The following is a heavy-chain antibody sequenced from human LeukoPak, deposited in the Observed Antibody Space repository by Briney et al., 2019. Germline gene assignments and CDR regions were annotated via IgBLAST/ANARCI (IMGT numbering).Heavy chain of an antibody. CDR1: GYTFTSYG. CDR3: ARGHSSGSPYYFDY. J-gene: IGHJ4*02. CDR2: ISAYNGNT. D-gene: IGHD3-22*01. Sequence: ASVKVSCKASGYTFTSYGISCVRQAPGQGLEWMGWISAYNGNTNYAQKLQGRVTMTTDASASTAYMELRSLRSDDTAVYYCARGHSSGSPYYFDYWGQGTLVTVSS. V-gene: IGHV1-18*01.